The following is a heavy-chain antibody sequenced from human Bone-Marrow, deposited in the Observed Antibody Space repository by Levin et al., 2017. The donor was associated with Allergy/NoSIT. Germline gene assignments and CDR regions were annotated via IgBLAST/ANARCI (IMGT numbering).Heavy chain of an antibody. CDR1: GFTFNTYW. D-gene: IGHD6-19*01. V-gene: IGHV3-74*03. Sequence: AGGSLRLSCAASGFTFNTYWMHWVRKAPGKGLVWVARLNSDGSRTMYADSVKGRFTISRDNAKNTLFLHMSSLRAEDTAVYYCAKDRGDIAVVGTASKHYYHGMDVWGQGTTVTVSS. CDR2: LNSDGSRT. CDR3: AKDRGDIAVVGTASKHYYHGMDV. J-gene: IGHJ6*02.